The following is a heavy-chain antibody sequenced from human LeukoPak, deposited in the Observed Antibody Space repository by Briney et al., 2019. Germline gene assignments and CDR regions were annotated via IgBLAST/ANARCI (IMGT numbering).Heavy chain of an antibody. CDR3: AREGGWEVNYGDLRFDY. J-gene: IGHJ4*02. CDR2: ISSSSSYI. CDR1: GFTFSSYS. Sequence: GGSLRLSCAASGFTFSSYSMNWVRQAPGKGLEWVSSISSSSSYIYYADSVKGRFTISRDNAKNSLYLQMNSLRAEDTAVYYCAREGGWEVNYGDLRFDYWGQGTLVTVSS. V-gene: IGHV3-21*01. D-gene: IGHD4-17*01.